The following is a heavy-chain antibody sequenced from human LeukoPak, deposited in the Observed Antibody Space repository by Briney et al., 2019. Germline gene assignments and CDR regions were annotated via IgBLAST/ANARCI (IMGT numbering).Heavy chain of an antibody. CDR1: GGSISSYY. D-gene: IGHD2-21*02. CDR2: IYTSGST. V-gene: IGHV4-4*07. J-gene: IGHJ3*02. CDR3: ARVQRQTATFAFDI. Sequence: SETLSLTCTVSGGSISSYYWSWIRQPAGKGLEWIGRIYTSGSTNYNPSLKSRVTMSVDTSKNQFSLKLSSVTAADTAVYYCARVQRQTATFAFDIWGQGTMVTVSS.